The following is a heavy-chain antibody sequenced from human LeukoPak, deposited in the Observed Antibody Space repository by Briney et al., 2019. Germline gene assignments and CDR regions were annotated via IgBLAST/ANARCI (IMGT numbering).Heavy chain of an antibody. D-gene: IGHD3-22*01. Sequence: GASVKVSCKASGGTFSSYAISWVRQAPGQGLEWMGRIIPILGIANYAQKFQGRVTITAYKSTSTAYMELSSLRSEDTAVYYCARDVYYDSSGYPTGGWFDPWGQGTLVTVSS. CDR1: GGTFSSYA. CDR3: ARDVYYDSSGYPTGGWFDP. J-gene: IGHJ5*02. V-gene: IGHV1-69*04. CDR2: IIPILGIA.